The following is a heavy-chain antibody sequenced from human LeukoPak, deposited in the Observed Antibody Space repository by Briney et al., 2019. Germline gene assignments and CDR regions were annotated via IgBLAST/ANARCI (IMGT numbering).Heavy chain of an antibody. CDR3: ARGQEYIVVVPAAILYGWFDP. D-gene: IGHD2-2*02. CDR1: GGSFSGYY. V-gene: IGHV4-34*01. CDR2: INHSGST. J-gene: IGHJ5*02. Sequence: SETLSLTCAVYGGSFSGYYWSWIRQPPGKGLEWIGEINHSGSTNYNPSLKSRVTISVDTSKNQFSLKLSSVTAADTAVYYCARGQEYIVVVPAAILYGWFDPWGQGTLVTVSS.